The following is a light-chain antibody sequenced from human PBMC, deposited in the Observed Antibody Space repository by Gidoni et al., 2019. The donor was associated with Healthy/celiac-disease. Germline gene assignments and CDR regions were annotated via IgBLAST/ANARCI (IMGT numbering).Light chain of an antibody. CDR1: ALPKQY. Sequence: SYELTQPPSVSVSPGQTARITCSGDALPKQYAYWYQQKPGQAPVLVIYKDSERPSGIPELFSGSSSGTTVTLTIRGGQAEDAADYYWQSADSSGTRWVFGGGTKLTVL. V-gene: IGLV3-25*03. CDR3: QSADSSGTRWV. J-gene: IGLJ3*02. CDR2: KDS.